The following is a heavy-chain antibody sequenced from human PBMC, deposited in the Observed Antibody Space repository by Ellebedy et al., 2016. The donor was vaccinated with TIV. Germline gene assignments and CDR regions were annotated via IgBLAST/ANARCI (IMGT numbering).Heavy chain of an antibody. V-gene: IGHV3-53*01. D-gene: IGHD2-15*01. CDR1: GFTVSSNY. CDR3: AREVEGYFDY. J-gene: IGHJ4*02. Sequence: GGSLRLSXAASGFTVSSNYMSWVRQAPGKGLEWVSVIYSGGSTYYADSVKGRFTISRDNSKNTLYLQMNSLRAEDTAVYYCAREVEGYFDYWGQGTLVTVSS. CDR2: IYSGGST.